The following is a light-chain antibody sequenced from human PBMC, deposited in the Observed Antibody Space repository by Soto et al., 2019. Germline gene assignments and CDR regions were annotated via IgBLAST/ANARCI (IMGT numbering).Light chain of an antibody. CDR1: QSISVW. J-gene: IGKJ1*01. V-gene: IGKV1-5*03. Sequence: IQMTQSPYPLSASVGDRVTITCLASQSISVWLAWYQQKAGKAPNLLIYKASRLESGVPSRFSGSGSETEFTLTISGLQPGDSATYYCQQYNSYSPTFGQGTKVDIK. CDR3: QQYNSYSPT. CDR2: KAS.